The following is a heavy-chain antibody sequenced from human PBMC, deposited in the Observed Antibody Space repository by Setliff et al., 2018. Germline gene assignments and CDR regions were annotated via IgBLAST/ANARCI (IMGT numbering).Heavy chain of an antibody. CDR3: ARSPGWIPWFDS. CDR2: ISGSGGGT. CDR1: GFTFSSYA. V-gene: IGHV3-23*01. J-gene: IGHJ5*01. Sequence: GGSLRLSCAASGFTFSSYAMSWVRQAPGKGLEWVSAISGSGGGTPYADSVKGRFTISRDNAKTSLYLQMDSLRVEDTAVYFCARSPGWIPWFDSWGQGTLVTVSS. D-gene: IGHD5-18*01.